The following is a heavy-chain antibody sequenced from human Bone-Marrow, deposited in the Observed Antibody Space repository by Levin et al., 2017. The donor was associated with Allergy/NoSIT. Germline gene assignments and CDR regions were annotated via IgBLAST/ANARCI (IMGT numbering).Heavy chain of an antibody. CDR1: GFAFNNYA. CDR3: AKVRRGLDAFDI. Sequence: AFGFAFNNYAMSWVRQAPGKGLEWVSSISAGDASTYYTDSVKGRLTVSRDNSKNTLYLQMNSLRVEDTALYYCAKVRRGLDAFDIWGQGTMVTVSS. V-gene: IGHV3-23*01. J-gene: IGHJ3*02. CDR2: ISAGDAST. D-gene: IGHD3/OR15-3a*01.